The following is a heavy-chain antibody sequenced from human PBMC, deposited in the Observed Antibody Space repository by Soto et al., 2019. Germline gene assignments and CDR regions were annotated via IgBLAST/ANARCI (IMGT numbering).Heavy chain of an antibody. CDR1: GYTFTSYD. D-gene: IGHD2-2*01. Sequence: ASVKVSCKASGYTFTSYDINWVRQATGQGLEWMGWMNPNSGNTGYAQKFQGRVTMTRNTSISTAYMELSSLRSEDTAVYYCARDRAVVVPAAISDYYYGMDVWGQGTTVTVSS. CDR3: ARDRAVVVPAAISDYYYGMDV. CDR2: MNPNSGNT. V-gene: IGHV1-8*01. J-gene: IGHJ6*02.